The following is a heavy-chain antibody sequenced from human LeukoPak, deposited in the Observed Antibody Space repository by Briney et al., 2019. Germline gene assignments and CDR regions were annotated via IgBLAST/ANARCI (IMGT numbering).Heavy chain of an antibody. V-gene: IGHV3-53*01. D-gene: IGHD6-13*01. Sequence: GGSLRLSCAASGFTVSSNFMSWVRQAPGKGLEWVSVILTAGKTYYADSVKGRFTISRDNAKNSLYLQMNSLRAEDTAVYYCARDRRSSWPQYYYYYGMDVWGQGTTVTVSS. J-gene: IGHJ6*02. CDR1: GFTVSSNF. CDR2: ILTAGKT. CDR3: ARDRRSSWPQYYYYYGMDV.